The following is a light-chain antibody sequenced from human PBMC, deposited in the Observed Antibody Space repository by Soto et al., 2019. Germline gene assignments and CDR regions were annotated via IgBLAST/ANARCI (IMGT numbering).Light chain of an antibody. CDR2: DAS. CDR3: QQRSNWPPIT. Sequence: IVLTRSPATLSLSPGERATLSCRASQSISTYLAWYQQKPGQPPRLLIYDASNRATGIPVRFSGSGSGTDFTLTISGLEPEDFAVYYCQQRSNWPPITFGQGTRLEIK. CDR1: QSISTY. V-gene: IGKV3-11*01. J-gene: IGKJ5*01.